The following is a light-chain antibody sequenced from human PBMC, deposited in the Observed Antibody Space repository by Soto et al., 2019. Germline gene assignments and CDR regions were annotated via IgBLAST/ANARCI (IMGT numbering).Light chain of an antibody. CDR1: QSLVHSDGSTC. V-gene: IGKV2-24*01. CDR3: VQTTQTPVT. J-gene: IGKJ2*01. Sequence: DIVMTQTPLSSPVTLGQPASISCRSSQSLVHSDGSTCLSWLQQRPGQPPRLLIYKISNRLSGVPERFSGSGAGTDFTLKISRVEAEDVGVYYCVQTTQTPVTFGQGTKLEIK. CDR2: KIS.